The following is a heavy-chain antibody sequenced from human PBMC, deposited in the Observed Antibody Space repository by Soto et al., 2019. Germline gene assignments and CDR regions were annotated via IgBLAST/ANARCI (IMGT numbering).Heavy chain of an antibody. J-gene: IGHJ6*02. V-gene: IGHV3-33*01. CDR2: IWYDGSNK. Sequence: SLELSCALPGFTLSSYGIPWAPHSPGKGLEWVAVIWYDGSNKYYADSVKGRFTISRDNSKNTLYLQMNSLRAEDTAVYYCARDRPRQNYYYGMDVWGQGT. CDR3: ARDRPRQNYYYGMDV. D-gene: IGHD6-6*01. CDR1: GFTLSSYG.